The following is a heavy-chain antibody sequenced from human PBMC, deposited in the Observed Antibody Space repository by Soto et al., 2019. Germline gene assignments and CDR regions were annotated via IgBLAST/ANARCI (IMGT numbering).Heavy chain of an antibody. V-gene: IGHV1-69*04. J-gene: IGHJ4*02. CDR1: GGTFSSYT. Sequence: GASVKVSCKASGGTFSSYTISWVRQAPGQGLEWMGRIIPILGIANYAQKFQGRVTITADKSTSTAYMELSSLRSEDTAVYYCARDQGYCSGGSCYNPLDYWGQGTLVTVSS. CDR3: ARDQGYCSGGSCYNPLDY. D-gene: IGHD2-15*01. CDR2: IIPILGIA.